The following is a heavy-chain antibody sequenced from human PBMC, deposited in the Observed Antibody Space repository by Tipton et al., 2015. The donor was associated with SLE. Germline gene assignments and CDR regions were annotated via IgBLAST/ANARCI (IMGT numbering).Heavy chain of an antibody. Sequence: TLSLTCAVYGGSFSGYYWNWIRQPPGKGLEWIGEINHSGSTNYSPSLKSRVTISVDTSKNQFSLKLSSVTAADTAVYYCARRKVYDFWSGYYMENAFDIWGQGTMVTVSS. D-gene: IGHD3-3*01. V-gene: IGHV4-34*01. CDR2: INHSGST. CDR1: GGSFSGYY. CDR3: ARRKVYDFWSGYYMENAFDI. J-gene: IGHJ3*02.